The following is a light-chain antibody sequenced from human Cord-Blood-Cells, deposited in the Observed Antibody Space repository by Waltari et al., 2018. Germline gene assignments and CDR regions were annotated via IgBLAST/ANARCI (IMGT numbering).Light chain of an antibody. V-gene: IGKV1-39*01. Sequence: DIQMTQSPSSLSASVGDRVTITCRASQSISSYLNWYQQKPGKAPKLLIYAASSLQSGVPSKFSGSGSGTDFTLTSSSLQPEDFSTYDWQQSYSTPTISFGQVTRLEI. J-gene: IGKJ5*01. CDR2: AAS. CDR3: QQSYSTPTIS. CDR1: QSISSY.